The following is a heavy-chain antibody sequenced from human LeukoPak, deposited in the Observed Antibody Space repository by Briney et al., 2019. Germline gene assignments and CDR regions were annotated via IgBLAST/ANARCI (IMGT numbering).Heavy chain of an antibody. J-gene: IGHJ4*02. CDR2: IIPILGIA. CDR3: ARGPAVIAAAGAFDY. Sequence: GASVKVSCKASGGTFSSYAISWVRQAPGQGLEWMGRIIPILGIANYAQKFQGRVTITADKSTSTAYMELSSLRSEDTAVYYCARGPAVIAAAGAFDYWGQGTLVTVSS. V-gene: IGHV1-69*04. D-gene: IGHD6-13*01. CDR1: GGTFSSYA.